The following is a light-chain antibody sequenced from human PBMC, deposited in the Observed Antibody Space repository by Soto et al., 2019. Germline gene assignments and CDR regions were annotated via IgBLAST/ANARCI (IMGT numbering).Light chain of an antibody. CDR3: CSYTSSSPLYV. J-gene: IGLJ1*01. Sequence: QSALTQPASVSGSPGQSITISCTGTSSDVGGYNYVSWYQQHPGKAPKLMIYDVSNRPSGVSNRFSGSKSGNTASLTISGLQAEDEADYFCCSYTSSSPLYVFGTGTKLTVL. CDR1: SSDVGGYNY. CDR2: DVS. V-gene: IGLV2-14*01.